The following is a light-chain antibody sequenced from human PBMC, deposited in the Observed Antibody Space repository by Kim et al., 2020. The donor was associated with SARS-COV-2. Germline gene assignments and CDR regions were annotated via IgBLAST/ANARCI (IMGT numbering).Light chain of an antibody. Sequence: DIQMTQSPSTLSASVGDRVTITCRASQSISSWLAWYQQKPGKAPKRLIYKASSLESGVPSRFSGSGSGTEFTLTISSLQPDDFATYYCQQYKSYPYTFGQGTKLEI. V-gene: IGKV1-5*03. J-gene: IGKJ2*01. CDR1: QSISSW. CDR2: KAS. CDR3: QQYKSYPYT.